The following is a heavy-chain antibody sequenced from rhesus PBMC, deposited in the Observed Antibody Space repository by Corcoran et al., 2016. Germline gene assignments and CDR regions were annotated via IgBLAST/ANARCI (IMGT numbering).Heavy chain of an antibody. Sequence: QVQLQESGPGLVKPSETLSLTCAVSGGSISSSNWWSWSRQPPGKGLEWIGYISGSSGSTYENPSLKSRVTISTDTSKTQFSLKLSSVTAADTAVYYCARASYSGSWTGIDYWGQGVLVTVSS. CDR1: GGSISSSNW. V-gene: IGHV4-65*01. J-gene: IGHJ4*01. D-gene: IGHD6-25*01. CDR3: ARASYSGSWTGIDY. CDR2: ISGSSGST.